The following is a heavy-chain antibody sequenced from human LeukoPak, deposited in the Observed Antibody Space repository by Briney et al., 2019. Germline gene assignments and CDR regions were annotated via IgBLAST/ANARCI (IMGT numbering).Heavy chain of an antibody. D-gene: IGHD6-19*01. CDR2: IKQDGSEQ. J-gene: IGHJ4*02. Sequence: GGSLRLSCAASGFTFSSFWMNWVRQAPGKGLEWVAIIKQDGSEQLYGDSVKGRFTISRDNAKNSLYLQVNSLRVEDTAVYYCVRGSGWLSDYWGQGTLVTVSS. V-gene: IGHV3-7*01. CDR1: GFTFSSFW. CDR3: VRGSGWLSDY.